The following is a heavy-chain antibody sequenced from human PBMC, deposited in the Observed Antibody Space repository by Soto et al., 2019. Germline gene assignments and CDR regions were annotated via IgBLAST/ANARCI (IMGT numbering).Heavy chain of an antibody. CDR2: IRSIAYGGTA. D-gene: IGHD3-9*01. CDR1: GFTFGDFA. Sequence: GGSLRLSCTASGFTFGDFAMSWFRQAPGKGLEWVGFIRSIAYGGTAEYAASVKGRFTISRDDSKNSAYLQMNSLKTEDTAVYYCTKRYFGGLDAFDIWGQGSVVTVSS. J-gene: IGHJ3*02. CDR3: TKRYFGGLDAFDI. V-gene: IGHV3-49*03.